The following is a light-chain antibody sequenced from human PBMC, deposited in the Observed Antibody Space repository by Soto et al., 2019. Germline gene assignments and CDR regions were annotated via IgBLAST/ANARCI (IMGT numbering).Light chain of an antibody. Sequence: NFMLTQPHSMSESPGKTVTISCTRSSGSIASSYVQWYQQRPGSSPSIVIYEDERRSSVVPDRFSGSIDRSSNSASLTISGLKSEDEADYYCQSSESDTVIFGGGTKLTVL. CDR3: QSSESDTVI. V-gene: IGLV6-57*01. J-gene: IGLJ2*01. CDR2: EDE. CDR1: SGSIASSY.